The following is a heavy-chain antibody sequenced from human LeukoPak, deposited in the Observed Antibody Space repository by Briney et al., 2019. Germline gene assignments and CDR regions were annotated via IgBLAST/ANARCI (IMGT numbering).Heavy chain of an antibody. J-gene: IGHJ3*02. CDR1: GFTFSSYS. CDR3: ARERDRSGAFGI. D-gene: IGHD3-22*01. V-gene: IGHV3-21*01. Sequence: GGSLRLSCAASGFTFSSYSMNWVRQAPGKGLEWVSSISSSSSYIYYADSVKGRFTISRDNAKNSLYLQMNSLRAEDTAVYYCARERDRSGAFGIWGQGTMVTVSS. CDR2: ISSSSSYI.